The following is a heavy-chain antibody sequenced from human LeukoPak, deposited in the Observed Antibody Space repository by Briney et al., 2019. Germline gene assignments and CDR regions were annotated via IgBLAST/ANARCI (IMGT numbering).Heavy chain of an antibody. J-gene: IGHJ4*02. V-gene: IGHV3-30-3*01. CDR2: TSSDGGNK. CDR3: ARDNSGSGSYIQLDY. CDR1: GFTFSSYA. Sequence: GGSLRLSCAASGFTFSSYAMYWVRQAPGKGLEGVAITSSDGGNKYYADSVKGRFTISRDNSKNTLYLQMNSLRTEDTAVYYCARDNSGSGSYIQLDYWGQGTRVTVSS. D-gene: IGHD3-10*01.